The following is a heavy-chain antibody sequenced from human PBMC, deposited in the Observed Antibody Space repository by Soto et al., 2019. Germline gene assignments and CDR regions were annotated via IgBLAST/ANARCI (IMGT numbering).Heavy chain of an antibody. CDR1: GGTFSSYA. Sequence: SVKISCKASGGTFSSYAISWVRQAPGQGLEWMGGIIPIFGTANYAQKFQGRVTITADESTSTAYMELSSLRSEDTAVYYCARGNGITMVRGVIIKRKAFDPWGEGTPVTVSP. J-gene: IGHJ5*02. CDR2: IIPIFGTA. D-gene: IGHD3-10*01. V-gene: IGHV1-69*13. CDR3: ARGNGITMVRGVIIKRKAFDP.